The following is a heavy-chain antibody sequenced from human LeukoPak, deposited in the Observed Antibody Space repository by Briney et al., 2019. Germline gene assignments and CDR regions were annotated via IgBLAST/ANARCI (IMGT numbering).Heavy chain of an antibody. Sequence: ASVKVSCKASGGTFSSYAISWVRQAPGQGLEWMGGIIPIFGTANYAQKFQGRDTITADESTSTAYMELSSLRSKDTAVYYCAGGYSSSWYPRPPFFDYWGQGTLVTVSS. D-gene: IGHD6-13*01. CDR1: GGTFSSYA. J-gene: IGHJ4*02. CDR2: IIPIFGTA. V-gene: IGHV1-69*13. CDR3: AGGYSSSWYPRPPFFDY.